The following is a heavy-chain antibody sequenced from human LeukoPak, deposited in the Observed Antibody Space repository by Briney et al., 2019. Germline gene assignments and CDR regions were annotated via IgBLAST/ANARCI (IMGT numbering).Heavy chain of an antibody. Sequence: SETLSLTCTVSGGPITSGDYYWSWIRQPPGKGLEWIGYIYYSGSTYYNPSLKSRVTISVDTSKNQFSLKLSSVTAADTAVYYCARGGLFGDYVNYWGQGTLVTVSS. CDR2: IYYSGST. J-gene: IGHJ4*02. CDR1: GGPITSGDYY. D-gene: IGHD4-17*01. CDR3: ARGGLFGDYVNY. V-gene: IGHV4-30-4*08.